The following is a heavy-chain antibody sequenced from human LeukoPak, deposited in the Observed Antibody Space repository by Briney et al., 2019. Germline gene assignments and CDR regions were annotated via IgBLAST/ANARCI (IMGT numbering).Heavy chain of an antibody. J-gene: IGHJ4*02. V-gene: IGHV4-31*03. CDR2: IYYSGST. D-gene: IGHD5-18*01. Sequence: PSETLSLTCTVSGGSISSGGYYWSWIRQHPGKGLEWIGYIYYSGSTYYNPSLKSRVTISVDTSKNQFSLKLSSVTAADTAVYCCARVWERYSYLDYWGQGTLVTVSS. CDR3: ARVWERYSYLDY. CDR1: GGSISSGGYY.